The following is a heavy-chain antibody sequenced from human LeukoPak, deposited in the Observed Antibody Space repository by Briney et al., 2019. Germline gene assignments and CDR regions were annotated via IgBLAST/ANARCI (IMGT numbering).Heavy chain of an antibody. CDR1: GYTFASYG. Sequence: GASVKVSCKASGYTFASYGISWVRQAPGQGLEWVGWISAYNAYTNYTQKLQGRVTMTTDTSTGTAYMDLRDLRTDDTAMYYCARNGRVRRVVKDLFEYWGQGTLVAVSS. J-gene: IGHJ4*02. V-gene: IGHV1-18*01. D-gene: IGHD3-10*01. CDR2: ISAYNAYT. CDR3: ARNGRVRRVVKDLFEY.